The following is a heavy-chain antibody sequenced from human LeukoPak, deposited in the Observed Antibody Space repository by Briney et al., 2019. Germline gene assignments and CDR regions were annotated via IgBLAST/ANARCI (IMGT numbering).Heavy chain of an antibody. J-gene: IGHJ4*02. CDR1: GFTFSSYS. CDR3: ARDKDTASFDY. V-gene: IGHV3-21*01. Sequence: PGGSLRLSCAASGFTFSSYSMNWVRQAPGKGLEWVSSISSSSSYIDYADSVKGRFTISRDNAKNSLYLQMNSLRAEDTAVYYCARDKDTASFDYWGQGTLVTVSS. CDR2: ISSSSSYI. D-gene: IGHD5-18*01.